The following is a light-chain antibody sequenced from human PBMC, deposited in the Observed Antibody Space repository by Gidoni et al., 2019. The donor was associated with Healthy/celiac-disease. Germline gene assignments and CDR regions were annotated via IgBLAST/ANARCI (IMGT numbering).Light chain of an antibody. CDR1: QSISSY. J-gene: IGKJ1*01. CDR3: QQSYGTAPT. V-gene: IGKV1-39*01. Sequence: DIQMTQSPSSLSASVGDRVTITCRASQSISSYLNCYQQKPGKAPKLLIYAASSLQSGVPSRFSGRGSGTDFTLTISSLHPEDCATYYCQQSYGTAPTFGQGTKVEIK. CDR2: AAS.